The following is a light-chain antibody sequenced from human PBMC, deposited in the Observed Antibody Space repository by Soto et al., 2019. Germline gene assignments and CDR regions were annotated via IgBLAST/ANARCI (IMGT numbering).Light chain of an antibody. CDR2: DAS. Sequence: EVVMTQSPVNLSVSSGERATLSCRASQSIRSNLAWYQQKPGQAPRLLIYDASTRATGIPAKFSGSGSGTEFTLTSGSLQSEDFAVYYCHQDNNWPLTFGGGTKVESK. V-gene: IGKV3-15*01. CDR1: QSIRSN. CDR3: HQDNNWPLT. J-gene: IGKJ4*01.